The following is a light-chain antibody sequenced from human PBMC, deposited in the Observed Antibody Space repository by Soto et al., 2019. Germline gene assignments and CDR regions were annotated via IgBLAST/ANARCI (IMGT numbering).Light chain of an antibody. J-gene: IGLJ2*01. V-gene: IGLV2-8*01. CDR2: EVT. CDR3: SSYARGDSVL. CDR1: SSDVGGYNF. Sequence: QSALTQPSSASGSPGQSVTISCTGTSSDVGGYNFVSWYQHHPGKAPKVILYEVTKRPSGVPDRFSGSKSGNTASLTVSGLQADDEADYYCSSYARGDSVLFGGGTKLTVL.